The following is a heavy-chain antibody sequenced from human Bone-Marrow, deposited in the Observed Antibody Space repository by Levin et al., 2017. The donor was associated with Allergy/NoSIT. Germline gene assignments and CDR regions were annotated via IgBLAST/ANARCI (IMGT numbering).Heavy chain of an antibody. D-gene: IGHD2-8*01. V-gene: IGHV5-51*01. CDR1: GDGFNDYW. J-gene: IGHJ4*02. CDR2: IYPDDSDT. CDR3: ARYGEHKYGVHFDS. Sequence: PGGSLRLSCKGYGDGFNDYWIAWVRQMPGKGLEWMGIIYPDDSDTKYSPSFQGQVTISADRSITTAYLQWRRLKASDTATYYCARYGEHKYGVHFDSWGQGTLVAVSS.